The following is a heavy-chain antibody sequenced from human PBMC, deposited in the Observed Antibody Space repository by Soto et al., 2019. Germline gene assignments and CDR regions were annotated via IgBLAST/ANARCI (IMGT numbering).Heavy chain of an antibody. D-gene: IGHD6-13*01. CDR2: VYYSGNT. J-gene: IGHJ6*03. CDR3: ARKGAAASYAHYYMDV. V-gene: IGHV4-59*01. CDR1: GGSICPYD. Sequence: PSETLSLTCTVSGGSICPYDWSWIRPPPGKGLEWIGYVYYSGNTNYNPSLESRVTISVDTSRNRFSLNLTSATAADTAVYYCARKGAAASYAHYYMDVWGRGTAVTVSS.